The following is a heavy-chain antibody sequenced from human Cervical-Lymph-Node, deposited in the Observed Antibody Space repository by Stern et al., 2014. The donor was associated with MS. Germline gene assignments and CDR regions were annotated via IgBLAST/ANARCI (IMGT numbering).Heavy chain of an antibody. CDR1: AYTFNGYY. D-gene: IGHD2-21*02. CDR3: ARGDDFDAFDI. CDR2: IHPNSGGP. V-gene: IGHV1-2*06. J-gene: IGHJ3*02. Sequence: VKLVESGAELKKPADSMNVSCKVSAYTFNGYYIHWVRQAPGQGLAWMGRIHPNSGGPSYAQQFQERVTMTSYTSISTAYVELTRLTSDDTAVYYCARGDDFDAFDIWGQGTMVTVSS.